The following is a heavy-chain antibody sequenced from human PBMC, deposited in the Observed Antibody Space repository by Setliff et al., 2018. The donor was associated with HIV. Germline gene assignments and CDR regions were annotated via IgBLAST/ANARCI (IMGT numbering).Heavy chain of an antibody. CDR2: IIPILGIA. CDR1: GGTFSSYA. D-gene: IGHD3-22*01. CDR3: ARAGANYYDSSGYGAAEYFQH. J-gene: IGHJ1*01. V-gene: IGHV1-69*10. Sequence: WASVKISCKASGGTFSSYAISWLRQAPGQGLEWMGGIIPILGIANYAQKFQGRVTITTDESTSTAYMELSSLRSEDTAVYYCARAGANYYDSSGYGAAEYFQHWGQGTPVTVSS.